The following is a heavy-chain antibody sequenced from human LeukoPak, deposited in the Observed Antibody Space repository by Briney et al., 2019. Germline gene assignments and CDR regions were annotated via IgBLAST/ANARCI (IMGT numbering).Heavy chain of an antibody. CDR1: GFTVSSNY. J-gene: IGHJ4*02. V-gene: IGHV3-53*01. CDR2: IYSGGST. D-gene: IGHD3-10*01. CDR3: ARDVTRGRDPYFDY. Sequence: PGGSLRLSCAASGFTVSSNYISWVREAPGKGLEWVSVIYSGGSTYYADSVKGRFTISRDNSKNTLYLQMNSLRAEDTAVYYCARDVTRGRDPYFDYWGQGTLVTVSS.